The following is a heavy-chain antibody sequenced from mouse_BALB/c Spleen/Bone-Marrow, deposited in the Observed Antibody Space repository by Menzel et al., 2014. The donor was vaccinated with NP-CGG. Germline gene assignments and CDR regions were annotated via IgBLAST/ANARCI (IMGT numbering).Heavy chain of an antibody. V-gene: IGHV3-6*02. CDR1: GYSITSAYY. CDR3: ARGGYGSSYDAMDY. Sequence: DVQLVESGPGLVKPSQSLSLTCSVTGYSITSAYYWNWIRQFPGNTLEWMGYISFDGSNYYNPSLKNRISITRDTSKSQFFLSLNSVTTEDTATYYCARGGYGSSYDAMDYWGQGTSVTVSS. D-gene: IGHD1-1*01. CDR2: ISFDGSN. J-gene: IGHJ4*01.